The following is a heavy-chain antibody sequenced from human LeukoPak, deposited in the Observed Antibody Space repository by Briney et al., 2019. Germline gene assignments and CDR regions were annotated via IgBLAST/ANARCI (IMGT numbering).Heavy chain of an antibody. Sequence: PGGSLRLSCVASGFTFRSCWMSWVRQAPGKGLEWVANIKQDGSEKYDVDSVKGRFTISRDNAKNSLYLQMNSLRAEDTAVYYCASLRSYGSNSALDYWGQGTLVTVSS. V-gene: IGHV3-7*01. CDR3: ASLRSYGSNSALDY. CDR2: IKQDGSEK. CDR1: GFTFRSCW. D-gene: IGHD4-23*01. J-gene: IGHJ4*02.